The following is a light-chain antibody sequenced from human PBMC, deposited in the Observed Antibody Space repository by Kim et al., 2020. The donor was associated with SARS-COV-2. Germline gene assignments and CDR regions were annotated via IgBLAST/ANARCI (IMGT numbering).Light chain of an antibody. J-gene: IGLJ2*01. CDR1: CHRSYY. V-gene: IGLV3-19*01. CDR3: NSRDSRGNQAWL. Sequence: GQTGRITCQGDCHRSYYGSWYQQKPAQAPLLVIYGKNNRTSGIPDRFAGSSSGNTASLTITGAQAEDEADYVCNSRDSRGNQAWLFGGGTQLTVL. CDR2: GKN.